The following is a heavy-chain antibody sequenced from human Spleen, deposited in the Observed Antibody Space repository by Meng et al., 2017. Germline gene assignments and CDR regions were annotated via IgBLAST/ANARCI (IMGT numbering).Heavy chain of an antibody. CDR1: GYTLSSDG. V-gene: IGHV1-18*01. CDR3: ATRGNPYLNC. CDR2: INVYNGIT. J-gene: IGHJ4*02. Sequence: QGQLVLSRAAGKKPGASVKVSCDASGYTLSSDGFAWVRQAPEQGLEWMGWINVYNGITNYAQKFQGRVTMTTDTSTRTGYMELTSLTSDDTAIYYCATRGNPYLNCWGQGTLVTVSS.